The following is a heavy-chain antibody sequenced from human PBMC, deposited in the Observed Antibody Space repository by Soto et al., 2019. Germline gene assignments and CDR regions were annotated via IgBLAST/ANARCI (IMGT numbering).Heavy chain of an antibody. CDR1: GFTFSVFT. J-gene: IGHJ4*02. CDR2: ISSSSSPI. D-gene: IGHD3-22*01. Sequence: GGSLRLSCAASGFTFSVFTIHWVRQAPGKGLEWVSYISSSSSPIHYADSVKGRFTMSRDNAKNSLYLQMNSLRAEDTAVYYCVRSYYYDRSGYYLDYWGQGTPVTVSS. V-gene: IGHV3-48*01. CDR3: VRSYYYDRSGYYLDY.